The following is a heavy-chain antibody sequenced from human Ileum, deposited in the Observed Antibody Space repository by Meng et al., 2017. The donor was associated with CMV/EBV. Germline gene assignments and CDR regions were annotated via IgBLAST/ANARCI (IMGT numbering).Heavy chain of an antibody. J-gene: IGHJ4*02. CDR1: GGSFNDYY. CDR2: ISHSGST. CDR3: ARDSAIWGFYN. Sequence: LTCVFSGGSFNDYYWSWVRQAPGKGLEWIGEISHSGSTNYNPSLKSRLTISVDTSKKQFSLKLSSVSAADTAVYYCARDSAIWGFYNWGQGTLVTVSS. V-gene: IGHV4-34*01. D-gene: IGHD7-27*01.